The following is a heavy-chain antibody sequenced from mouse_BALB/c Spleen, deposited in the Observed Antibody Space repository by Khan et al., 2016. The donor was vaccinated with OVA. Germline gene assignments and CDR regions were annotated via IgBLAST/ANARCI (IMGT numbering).Heavy chain of an antibody. CDR3: VRDGAYHKSDGWVAY. V-gene: IGHV1-4*01. J-gene: IGHJ3*01. CDR2: INPSNGYT. CDR1: GYTFTSYT. D-gene: IGHD2-12*01. Sequence: VQLKQSGAELARPGASVKMSCKASGYTFTSYTIHWIKKRPGQGLEWIGYINPSNGYTNYNQKFKDKATLTTDKSSTTAYLQLSSLTSDDSAVYNGVRDGAYHKSDGWVAYWGQGTLVTVSA.